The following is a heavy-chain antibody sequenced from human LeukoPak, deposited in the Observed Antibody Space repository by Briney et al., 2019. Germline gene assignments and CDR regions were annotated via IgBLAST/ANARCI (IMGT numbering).Heavy chain of an antibody. CDR2: IYYSGST. Sequence: SETLSLTCTVSGGSISSSSYYWGWIRHPPGKGLEGIGSIYYSGSTYYNPSLKSRVTISVDTSKNQYSLKLSSVTAADTAVYYCTSCYSDWFDPWGQGTLVTVSS. V-gene: IGHV4-39*01. D-gene: IGHD2-21*02. CDR1: GGSISSSSYY. CDR3: TSCYSDWFDP. J-gene: IGHJ5*02.